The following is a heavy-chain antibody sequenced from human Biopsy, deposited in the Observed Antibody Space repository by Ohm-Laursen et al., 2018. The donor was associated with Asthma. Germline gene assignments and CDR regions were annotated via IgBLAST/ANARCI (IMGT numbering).Heavy chain of an antibody. CDR3: TRWSLRVRDTPNDY. CDR1: GFTFSNYG. J-gene: IGHJ4*02. Sequence: SLRLSCAAPGFTFSNYGMHWVRQAPGKGLDWVAVISFDGSNKNYTDSVKGRFTISRDNSRNTLHLQMNSLRAEDTAVYYCTRWSLRVRDTPNDYWGQGTLVTVSS. V-gene: IGHV3-30*03. CDR2: ISFDGSNK. D-gene: IGHD3-16*01.